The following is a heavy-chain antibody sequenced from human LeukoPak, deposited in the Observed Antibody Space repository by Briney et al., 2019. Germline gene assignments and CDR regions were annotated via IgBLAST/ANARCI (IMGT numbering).Heavy chain of an antibody. Sequence: GGSLRLSCAASGFTVSSDYMSWVRQAPGKGLEWVSIIYSGGDTYYADSVKGRFTISRDNAKNSLYLQMNSLRAEDTAVYYCAREPSELLSHFDYWGQGTLVTVSS. CDR1: GFTVSSDY. CDR3: AREPSELLSHFDY. CDR2: IYSGGDT. D-gene: IGHD1-26*01. V-gene: IGHV3-66*01. J-gene: IGHJ4*02.